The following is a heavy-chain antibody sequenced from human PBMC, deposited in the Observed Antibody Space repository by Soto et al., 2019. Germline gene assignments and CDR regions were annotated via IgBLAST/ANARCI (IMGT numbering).Heavy chain of an antibody. CDR2: IYYSGST. V-gene: IGHV4-39*01. J-gene: IGHJ4*02. Sequence: SETLSLTCTVSGGSISSSSYYWGWIRRPPGKGLEWIGSIYYSGSTYYNPSLKSRVTISVDTSKNQFSLKLSSVTAADTAVYYCATYNSYGDREFDYWGQGTLVTVSS. D-gene: IGHD4-17*01. CDR1: GGSISSSSYY. CDR3: ATYNSYGDREFDY.